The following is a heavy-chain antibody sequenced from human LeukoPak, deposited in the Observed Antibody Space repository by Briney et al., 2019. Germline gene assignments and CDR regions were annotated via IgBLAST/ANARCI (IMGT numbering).Heavy chain of an antibody. CDR3: ATPPTVTRNY. V-gene: IGHV3-23*01. CDR1: GFSFRSHG. D-gene: IGHD4-17*01. Sequence: GGTLRLSCAASGFSFRSHGMNWVRQAPGKGLEWVSGISPRGDITYYRDSVRGRFTISRDNSKNTLYLQMNSLRAEDTAVYYCATPPTVTRNYWGQGTLVTVSS. J-gene: IGHJ4*02. CDR2: ISPRGDIT.